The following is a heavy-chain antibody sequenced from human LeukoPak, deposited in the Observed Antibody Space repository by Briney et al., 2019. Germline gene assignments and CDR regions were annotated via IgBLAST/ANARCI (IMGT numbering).Heavy chain of an antibody. CDR2: IKQDGSEK. CDR1: GFTFSSYW. CDR3: AAQPCSGGVCYLDY. D-gene: IGHD2-8*02. Sequence: PGGSLRLSCAASGFTFSSYWMSWVRQAPGKGLEWVANIKQDGSEKYYVDSVKGRFTVSRDNSKNTLYLQMNSLRAEDSAVYYCAAQPCSGGVCYLDYWGQGTPVTVSS. V-gene: IGHV3-7*01. J-gene: IGHJ4*02.